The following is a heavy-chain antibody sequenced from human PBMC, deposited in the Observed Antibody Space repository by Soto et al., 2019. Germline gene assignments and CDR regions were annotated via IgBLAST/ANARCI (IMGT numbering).Heavy chain of an antibody. CDR3: GRCTSTSCHLGSDY. V-gene: IGHV3-30-3*01. CDR1: GFTFSSYA. CDR2: ISHDGINK. Sequence: GGSLRLSCAASGFTFSSYAMNWVRQAPGKGLEWVALISHDGINKYYADSVRGRFTISRDSSTNTLYLQMNSLRVADTAVYYCGRCTSTSCHLGSDYWGQGTLVTVSS. D-gene: IGHD2-2*01. J-gene: IGHJ4*02.